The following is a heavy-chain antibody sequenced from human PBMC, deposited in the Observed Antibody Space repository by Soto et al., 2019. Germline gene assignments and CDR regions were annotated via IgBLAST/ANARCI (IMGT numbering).Heavy chain of an antibody. CDR1: GFTFSIYA. J-gene: IGHJ6*02. Sequence: PXGLLILSCAASGFTFSIYAMSWARQAPGKGLEWVSVIDASGGTTYTDSVKGRFTISRDNSKNTLYLQMNSLRVEDTAVYYCVRERQLGVWGQGTKVTVYS. D-gene: IGHD6-6*01. V-gene: IGHV3-23*01. CDR3: VRERQLGV. CDR2: IDASGGTT.